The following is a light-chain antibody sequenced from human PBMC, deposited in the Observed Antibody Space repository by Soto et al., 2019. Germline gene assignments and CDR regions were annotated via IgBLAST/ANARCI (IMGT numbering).Light chain of an antibody. CDR1: QSVTRGN. Sequence: EIVLTQSPGTLSLSPGERATLSCRASQSVTRGNLAWYQQKLGQAPRLLIYGASSSATGVPDRFSGSGSGTDFTLTIRRLEPEDFAVYSCQHYGSKGGSFGQGTKLEVK. V-gene: IGKV3-20*01. J-gene: IGKJ2*01. CDR3: QHYGSKGGS. CDR2: GAS.